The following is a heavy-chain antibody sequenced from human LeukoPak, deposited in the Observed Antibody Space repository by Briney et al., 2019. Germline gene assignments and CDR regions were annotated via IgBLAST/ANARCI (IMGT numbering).Heavy chain of an antibody. CDR3: ARASGNWFDP. Sequence: SVKVSCKASGGTFSSYAISWVRQAPGQGLEWMGGIIPIFGTANYAQKFQGRVTMTTDTSTSTAYMELRSLRSDDTAVYYCARASGNWFDPWGQGTLVTVSS. V-gene: IGHV1-69*05. CDR1: GGTFSSYA. CDR2: IIPIFGTA. J-gene: IGHJ5*02. D-gene: IGHD3-10*01.